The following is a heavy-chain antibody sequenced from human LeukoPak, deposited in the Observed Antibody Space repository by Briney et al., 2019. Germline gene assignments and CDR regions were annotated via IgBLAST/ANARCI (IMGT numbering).Heavy chain of an antibody. J-gene: IGHJ4*02. D-gene: IGHD3-10*01. CDR1: GGSFSGYY. CDR3: ARARGPTLTYYYGSGSWGYFDY. Sequence: SETLSLTCAVYGGSFSGYYWSWIRQPPGKGLEWIGEINHSGSTNYNPSLKSRVTISVDTSKNQFSLKLSSVTAADTAVYYCARARGPTLTYYYGSGSWGYFDYWDQGTLVTVSS. CDR2: INHSGST. V-gene: IGHV4-34*01.